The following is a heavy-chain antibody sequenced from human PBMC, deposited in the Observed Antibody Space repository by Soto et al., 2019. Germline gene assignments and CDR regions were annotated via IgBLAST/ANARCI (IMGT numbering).Heavy chain of an antibody. CDR2: IIPIFGTA. J-gene: IGHJ6*02. V-gene: IGHV1-69*13. CDR3: ARAAVAVAGRTDYYYYGMDV. D-gene: IGHD6-19*01. Sequence: SVKVSCKASGGTFSSYAISWVRQAPGQGLEWMGGIIPIFGTANYAQKFQGRVTITADESTSTAYMELSSLRSEDTAVYYCARAAVAVAGRTDYYYYGMDVWGQGTTVTVSS. CDR1: GGTFSSYA.